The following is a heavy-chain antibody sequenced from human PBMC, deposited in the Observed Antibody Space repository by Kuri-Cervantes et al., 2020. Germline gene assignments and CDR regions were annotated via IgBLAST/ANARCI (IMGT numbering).Heavy chain of an antibody. CDR2: INPNSGDT. CDR1: GYTFIDNY. D-gene: IGHD4-23*01. V-gene: IGHV1-2*02. CDR3: VTGRWLAPEF. Sequence: ASVKVSCKASGYTFIDNYMHWVRQAPGQGPEWMGWINPNSGDTNYAQNFQGRVTMTSDTSMNTAFMELSRLKYDDTAVYHCVTGRWLAPEFWGQGTRVTVSS. J-gene: IGHJ4*02.